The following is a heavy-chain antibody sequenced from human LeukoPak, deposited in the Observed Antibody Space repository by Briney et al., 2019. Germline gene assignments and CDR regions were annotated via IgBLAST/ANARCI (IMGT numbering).Heavy chain of an antibody. J-gene: IGHJ3*02. CDR1: GFTFSSYG. D-gene: IGHD5-18*01. Sequence: GGSLRLSCAASGFTFSSYGMHWVRQAPGKGLEWVAFIRYDGSNKYYADSVKGRFTISRDNAKNSLYLQMNSLRAEDTAVYYCARMDTAMVNHAFDIWGQGTMVTVSS. CDR2: IRYDGSNK. V-gene: IGHV3-30*02. CDR3: ARMDTAMVNHAFDI.